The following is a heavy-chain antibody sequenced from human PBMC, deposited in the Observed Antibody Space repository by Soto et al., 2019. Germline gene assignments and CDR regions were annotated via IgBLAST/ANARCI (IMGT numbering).Heavy chain of an antibody. J-gene: IGHJ4*02. V-gene: IGHV4-59*01. D-gene: IGHD3-22*01. CDR3: ARSYYDSSGYYYVFY. CDR1: GGSISSYY. CDR2: IYYSGST. Sequence: SETLSITCTVSGGSISSYYLSWMRQPPGKGLEWIGYIYYSGSTNYNPSLKSRVTISVDTSKNQFSLKLSSVTAADTAVYYCARSYYDSSGYYYVFYLGQGTLVTVSS.